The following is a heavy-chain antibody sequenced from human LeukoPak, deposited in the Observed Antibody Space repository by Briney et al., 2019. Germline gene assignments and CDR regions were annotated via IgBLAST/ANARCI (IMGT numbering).Heavy chain of an antibody. CDR2: ISGSGGST. V-gene: IGHV3-23*01. J-gene: IGHJ4*02. CDR3: AKDPGRLDY. D-gene: IGHD3-16*01. Sequence: QPGGSLRLSCAASGFTFSDHFLDWVRQAPGKGLEWVSAISGSGGSTYYADSVKGRFTISRDNSKNTLYLQMNSLRAEDTAVYYCAKDPGRLDYWGQGTLVTVSS. CDR1: GFTFSDHF.